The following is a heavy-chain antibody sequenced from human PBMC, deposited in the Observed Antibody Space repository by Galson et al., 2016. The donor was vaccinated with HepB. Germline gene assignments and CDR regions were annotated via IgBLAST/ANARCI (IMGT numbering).Heavy chain of an antibody. V-gene: IGHV4-34*01. CDR3: AGRSTSAIDY. Sequence: TLSLTCAVYGGSFSGYYWSWIRQPPGKGLEWIGEMNHRGITNYNPSLKSRVTISVDTSKNQLSLKLSSVTAADTAVYFCAGRSTSAIDYWGQGTLVTVSA. J-gene: IGHJ4*02. CDR1: GGSFSGYY. CDR2: MNHRGIT. D-gene: IGHD1-26*01.